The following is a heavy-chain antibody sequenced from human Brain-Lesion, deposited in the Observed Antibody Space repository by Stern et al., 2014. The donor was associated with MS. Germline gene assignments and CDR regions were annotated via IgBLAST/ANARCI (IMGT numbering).Heavy chain of an antibody. CDR1: GFTFSQAW. V-gene: IGHV3-15*01. Sequence: LQESGGGLVKSGGSLRLSCAASGFTFSQAWMGWVRQVPGKGLEWVGHIKSRTDGGTANYAASVKDRFTVSRDNSANMLYLQMNSLTIEDTAVYYCVAGAQLWLWGQGTLVTVSS. CDR2: IKSRTDGGTA. CDR3: VAGAQLWL. J-gene: IGHJ4*02. D-gene: IGHD1-1*01.